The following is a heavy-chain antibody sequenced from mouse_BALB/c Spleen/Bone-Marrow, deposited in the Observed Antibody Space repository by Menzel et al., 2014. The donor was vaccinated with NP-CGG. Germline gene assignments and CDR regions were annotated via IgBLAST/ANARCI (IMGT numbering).Heavy chain of an antibody. CDR3: ARGYYGSSYLFDY. D-gene: IGHD1-1*01. Sequence: LLESGPELVRPGVSVKISCKGSGYTFTDYAMHWVKQSHAKSLEWIGVISTYXGNTNYNQKFKGKATMTVDKSSNTAYMELARLTSEDSAIYYCARGYYGSSYLFDYWGQGTTLTVSS. V-gene: IGHV1-67*01. CDR1: GYTFTDYA. CDR2: ISTYXGNT. J-gene: IGHJ2*01.